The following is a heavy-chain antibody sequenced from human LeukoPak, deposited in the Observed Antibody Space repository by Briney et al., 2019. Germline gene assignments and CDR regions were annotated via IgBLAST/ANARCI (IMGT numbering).Heavy chain of an antibody. CDR2: IYTSGST. V-gene: IGHV4-4*07. Sequence: SETLSLTCTVSGGSISSYYWSWIRQPAGKGLEWIGRIYTSGSTNYNPSLKSRVTMSVDTSKNQFSLKLSSVTAADTAVYYCARGLKYRTSGSYHNWFDPWGQGTLVTVSS. CDR1: GGSISSYY. J-gene: IGHJ5*02. CDR3: ARGLKYRTSGSYHNWFDP. D-gene: IGHD1-26*01.